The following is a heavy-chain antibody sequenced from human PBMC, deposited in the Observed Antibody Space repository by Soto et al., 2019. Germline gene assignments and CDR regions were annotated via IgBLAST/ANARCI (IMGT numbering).Heavy chain of an antibody. CDR2: LDQGGGEK. CDR3: AKLTTVSPGC. J-gene: IGHJ4*02. CDR1: EFSFSDYW. D-gene: IGHD6-19*01. V-gene: IGHV3-7*02. Sequence: PGGSLRLSCAASEFSFSDYWMAWVRQAPGKGLEWVANLDQGGGEKHYVDSVKGRFTISRDNAKNSLYLQMNSLRDEDTAMYYCAKLTTVSPGCWGQGTLVTVSS.